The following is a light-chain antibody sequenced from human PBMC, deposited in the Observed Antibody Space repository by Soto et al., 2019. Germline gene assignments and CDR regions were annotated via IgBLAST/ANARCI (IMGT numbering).Light chain of an antibody. J-gene: IGKJ1*01. CDR3: QQSYSTPPWT. CDR2: AAS. CDR1: QSISSY. V-gene: IGKV1-39*01. Sequence: DIQMTHSPSSLSASVGDRFAITCLASQSISSYLNWYQQKPGKAPKLLIYAASSLQSGVPSRFSGSGSGTDFTLTISSLQPEDFATYYCQQSYSTPPWTFGQGTKVDIK.